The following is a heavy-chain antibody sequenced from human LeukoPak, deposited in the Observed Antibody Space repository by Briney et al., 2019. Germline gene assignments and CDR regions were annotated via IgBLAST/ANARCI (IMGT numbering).Heavy chain of an antibody. V-gene: IGHV3-NL1*01. CDR2: ITGSGGGT. CDR1: GFTFSSYG. J-gene: IGHJ6*02. Sequence: PGGSLRLSCAASGFTFSSYGMHWVRQAPGKGLEWVSVITGSGGGTHYADSVKGRFTISRDNSKNTLYVQMNSLRAEDTAVYYCARFRGFGEPRMDVWGQGTTVTVSS. D-gene: IGHD3-10*01. CDR3: ARFRGFGEPRMDV.